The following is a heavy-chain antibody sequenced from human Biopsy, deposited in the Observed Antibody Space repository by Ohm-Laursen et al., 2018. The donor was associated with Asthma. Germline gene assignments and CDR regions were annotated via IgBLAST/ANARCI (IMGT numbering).Heavy chain of an antibody. D-gene: IGHD3-9*01. Sequence: PTQTLTLTSSFSGFSLRTPGVGVGWIRQSPGKALDWLALIYWDDYNLFRPSLKRRLTITKDPSKNQVVLTMTKMDPVDSGTYYCALSQDSGFDDHSPSWFDPWGQGTLVTVSS. CDR3: ALSQDSGFDDHSPSWFDP. V-gene: IGHV2-5*02. J-gene: IGHJ5*02. CDR1: GFSLRTPGVG. CDR2: IYWDDYN.